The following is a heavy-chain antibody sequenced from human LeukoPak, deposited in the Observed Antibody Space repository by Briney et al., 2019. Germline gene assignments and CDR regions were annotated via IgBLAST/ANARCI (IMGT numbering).Heavy chain of an antibody. CDR3: AREHYDILSGYYGY. Sequence: GASVKVSCKASGYTFTSYGISWVRQAPGQGLEWMGWISAYNGNTNYAQKLQGRVTMTTDTSTSTAYMELRSLRSDDAAVYYCAREHYDILSGYYGYWGQGALVTVSS. D-gene: IGHD3-9*01. V-gene: IGHV1-18*01. CDR2: ISAYNGNT. J-gene: IGHJ4*02. CDR1: GYTFTSYG.